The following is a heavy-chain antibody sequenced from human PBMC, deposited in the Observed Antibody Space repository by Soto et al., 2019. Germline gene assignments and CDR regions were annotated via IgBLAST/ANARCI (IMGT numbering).Heavy chain of an antibody. J-gene: IGHJ4*02. Sequence: ASVKVSCKASGYTFTGHYIHWVRQAPEQGPEWMGEIGPESGATRYAQKFQGRVTMTRDTSITTVYMELKNLSPDDTAVYYCGRGRRGQIVVLYWGQVTPGIVS. V-gene: IGHV1-2*02. D-gene: IGHD1-26*01. CDR1: GYTFTGHY. CDR2: IGPESGAT. CDR3: GRGRRGQIVVLY.